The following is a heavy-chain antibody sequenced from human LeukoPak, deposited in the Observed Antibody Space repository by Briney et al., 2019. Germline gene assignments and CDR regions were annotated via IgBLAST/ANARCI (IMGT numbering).Heavy chain of an antibody. CDR2: ISAYNGNT. Sequence: GASVKVSCKASGYTFTSYGISWVRQAPGQGLEWMGWISAYNGNTNYAQKLQGRVTMTTDTSTSTAYMELRSLRSDDTAVYYCARDRRWLQFTHPYYFDYWGQGTLVTVSS. D-gene: IGHD5-24*01. J-gene: IGHJ4*02. CDR3: ARDRRWLQFTHPYYFDY. CDR1: GYTFTSYG. V-gene: IGHV1-18*01.